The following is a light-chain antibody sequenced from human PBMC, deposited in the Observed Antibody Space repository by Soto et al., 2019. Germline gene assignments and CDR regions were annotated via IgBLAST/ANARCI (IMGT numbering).Light chain of an antibody. CDR2: AAS. J-gene: IGKJ4*01. CDR1: QSISRY. V-gene: IGKV1-39*01. CDR3: QQSYSTLLRA. Sequence: DIQMTQSPSSLSASVGDRVTITCRASQSISRYLNWYQHKPGRAPKLLIYAASSLQSGVPSRFSGSGSGTDFTLTISSLQPEDFATYYCQQSYSTLLRAFGGGTKLDIK.